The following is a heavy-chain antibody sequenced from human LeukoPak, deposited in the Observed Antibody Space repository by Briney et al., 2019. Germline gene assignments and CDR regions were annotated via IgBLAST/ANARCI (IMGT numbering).Heavy chain of an antibody. J-gene: IGHJ3*02. D-gene: IGHD3-10*01. Sequence: GSLRLSCAASGFTVSSHYMTWVRQAPGKGLEWIGNIFYSGGTYYSPSLTSRVTISLDTSRNQFSLKLNSVTAADTAVYYCAKSNGYGLVDIWGQGTMVTVSS. V-gene: IGHV4-59*04. CDR1: GFTVSSHY. CDR2: IFYSGGT. CDR3: AKSNGYGLVDI.